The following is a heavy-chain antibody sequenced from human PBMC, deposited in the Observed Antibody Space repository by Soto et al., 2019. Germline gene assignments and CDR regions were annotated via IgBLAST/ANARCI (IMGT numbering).Heavy chain of an antibody. CDR2: IYYSGST. J-gene: IGHJ4*02. D-gene: IGHD6-13*01. CDR1: GGSISSGGYY. Sequence: SETLSLTCTVSGGSISSGGYYWSWIRQHPGKGLEWIGYIYYSGSTYYNPSLKSRVTISVDTSKNQFSLKLSSVTAADTAVYYCARVRQQLYYFDYWGQGTLVTVSS. CDR3: ARVRQQLYYFDY. V-gene: IGHV4-31*03.